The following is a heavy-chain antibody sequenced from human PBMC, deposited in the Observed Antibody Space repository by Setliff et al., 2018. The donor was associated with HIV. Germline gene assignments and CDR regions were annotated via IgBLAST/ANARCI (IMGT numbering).Heavy chain of an antibody. CDR3: ARAPFRGGSFGWFDP. CDR1: GDSISSGGFY. J-gene: IGHJ5*02. V-gene: IGHV4-31*03. D-gene: IGHD2-15*01. Sequence: PSETLSLTCTVSGDSISSGGFYCNWFRQYPEKGLEWIGWIHYSGRTNFNPSLRSRATISFDTSKNYFSLNLTSVTAADTAVYCCARAPFRGGSFGWFDPWGQGTLVTVSS. CDR2: IHYSGRT.